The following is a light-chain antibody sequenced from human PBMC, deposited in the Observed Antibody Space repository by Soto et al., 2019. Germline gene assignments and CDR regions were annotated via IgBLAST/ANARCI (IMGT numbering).Light chain of an antibody. V-gene: IGKV3-11*01. CDR3: QQRSDWPLP. CDR1: QSVSSY. J-gene: IGKJ4*01. Sequence: EIVLTQSPATLSLSPGERATLSCRASQSVSSYLAWYQQKPGQAPRLLIFSASNRATGIPARFSGSGSGTDFTLTIRSLEPEDLAVYFCQQRSDWPLPFGGGTKVAIK. CDR2: SAS.